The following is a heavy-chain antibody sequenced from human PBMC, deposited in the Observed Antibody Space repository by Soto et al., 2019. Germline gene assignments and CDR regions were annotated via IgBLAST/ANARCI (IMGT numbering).Heavy chain of an antibody. D-gene: IGHD2-15*01. V-gene: IGHV4-39*01. CDR2: MYYSGST. CDR3: ARIGGGPKGGAFDI. Sequence: QLQLQESGPGLVKPSETLSLTCTVSGGSISSSSYYWGWIRQPPGKGLEWIGSMYYSGSTYYNPSLKSRVAISVDPSKNQFSLKLTSVTAADTAVYYCARIGGGPKGGAFDIWGQGTMVTVSS. CDR1: GGSISSSSYY. J-gene: IGHJ3*02.